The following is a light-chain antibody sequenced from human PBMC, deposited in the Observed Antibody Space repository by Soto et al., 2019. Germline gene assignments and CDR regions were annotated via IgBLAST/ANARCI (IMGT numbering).Light chain of an antibody. V-gene: IGKV3-20*01. CDR3: QQYGSSPIN. Sequence: EIVMTQSPATLSVSPGERATLSCRASQSISRYLAWYQQKPGQAPRLLIYGASSRATGIPDRFSGSGSGTDFTLTISRLEPEDFAVYYCQQYGSSPINFGQGTRLEIK. CDR1: QSISRY. CDR2: GAS. J-gene: IGKJ5*01.